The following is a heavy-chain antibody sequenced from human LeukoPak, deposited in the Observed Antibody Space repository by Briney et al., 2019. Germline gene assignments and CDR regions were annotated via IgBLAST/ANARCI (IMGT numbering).Heavy chain of an antibody. D-gene: IGHD5-12*01. Sequence: GGSLRLSCAASGSTFSTYAMSWVRQAPGKGLEWVSAITASGGNTYYADSVKGRFTISRDNSKNTLYLQMNSLRAEDTAVYYCAKRNGGYDDYWGQGTLVTVSS. V-gene: IGHV3-23*01. J-gene: IGHJ4*02. CDR2: ITASGGNT. CDR3: AKRNGGYDDY. CDR1: GSTFSTYA.